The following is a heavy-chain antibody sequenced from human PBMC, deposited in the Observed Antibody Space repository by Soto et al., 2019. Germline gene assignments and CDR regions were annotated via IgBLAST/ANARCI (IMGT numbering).Heavy chain of an antibody. D-gene: IGHD2-21*01. J-gene: IGHJ5*02. Sequence: GGSLSLSCAASGFTFSSYLMCWVRQAPGKGLEWVSCIVASSVDTFYADSVKGRFTISRDNSKNTLYLQMSSLRADDTAVYYCARRELPFGWFDLWGQGTLVTVSS. CDR3: ARRELPFGWFDL. CDR2: IVASSVDT. V-gene: IGHV3-23*01. CDR1: GFTFSSYL.